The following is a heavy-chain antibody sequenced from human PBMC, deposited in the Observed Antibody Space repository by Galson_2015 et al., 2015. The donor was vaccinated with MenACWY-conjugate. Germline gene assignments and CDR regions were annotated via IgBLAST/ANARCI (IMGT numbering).Heavy chain of an antibody. CDR2: ITSGSDYI. J-gene: IGHJ4*02. CDR3: AREDLAWAFGLDY. CDR1: GFTFNTYP. V-gene: IGHV3-21*01. Sequence: SLRLSCAASGFTFNTYPMNWVRQAPGEGLEWVSSITSGSDYIYYADSVKGRFTVSRDNAENSLYLQMNSLRPEDTAVHYCAREDLAWAFGLDYWGQGTLVTVSS. D-gene: IGHD2/OR15-2a*01.